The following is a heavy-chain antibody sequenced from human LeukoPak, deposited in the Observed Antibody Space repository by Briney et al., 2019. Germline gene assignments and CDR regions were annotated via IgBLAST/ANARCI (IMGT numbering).Heavy chain of an antibody. D-gene: IGHD3-10*01. CDR2: IIPIFGTA. Sequence: SVNVSCKASGGTFSSYAISCVRQAPGQGLEWMGGIIPIFGTANYAQKFQGRVTITADESTSTAYMELSSLRSEDTAVYYCARDLGINSYGSGSYSGPFDYWGQGTLVTVSS. CDR3: ARDLGINSYGSGSYSGPFDY. J-gene: IGHJ4*02. CDR1: GGTFSSYA. V-gene: IGHV1-69*13.